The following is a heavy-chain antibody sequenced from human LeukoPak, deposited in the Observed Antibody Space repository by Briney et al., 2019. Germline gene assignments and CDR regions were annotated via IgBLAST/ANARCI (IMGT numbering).Heavy chain of an antibody. V-gene: IGHV3-21*04. CDR2: ISSSSSYI. D-gene: IGHD6-13*01. J-gene: IGHJ4*02. Sequence: GGSLRLSCAASGFTFSSYNMNWVRQAPGKGLEWVSSISSSSSYIYYADSVKGRFTISRDNAKNSLYLQMNSLRAEDTAVYYCAKIPWYSSGWSIDYWGQGTLVTVSS. CDR1: GFTFSSYN. CDR3: AKIPWYSSGWSIDY.